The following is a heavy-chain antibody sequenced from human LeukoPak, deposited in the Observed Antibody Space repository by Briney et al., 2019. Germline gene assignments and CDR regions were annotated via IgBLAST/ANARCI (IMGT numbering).Heavy chain of an antibody. CDR1: GGSISSYY. J-gene: IGHJ5*02. Sequence: SETLSLTCTVSGGSISSYYWSWIRQPPGKGLEWIGYIYYSGSTNCNPSLKSRVTISVDTSKNQFSLKLSSVTAADTAVYYCARLKNRRNWFDPWGQGTLVTVSS. CDR3: ARLKNRRNWFDP. CDR2: IYYSGST. V-gene: IGHV4-59*08. D-gene: IGHD1-14*01.